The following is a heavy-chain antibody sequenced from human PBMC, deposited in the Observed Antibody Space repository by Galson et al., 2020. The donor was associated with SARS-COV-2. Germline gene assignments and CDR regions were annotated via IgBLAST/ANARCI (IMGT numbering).Heavy chain of an antibody. CDR2: IYYSGIT. V-gene: IGHV4-39*07. CDR1: GGSISSSSYY. J-gene: IGHJ6*02. D-gene: IGHD3-3*01. Sequence: SETLSLTCTVSGGSISSSSYYWGWIRQPPGKGLEWIGSIYYSGITYYNPSLKSRVTISVDTSKNQFSLKLSSVTAADTAVYYCAREPALYDFWSGYYTPNYYYGMDVWGQGTTVTVSS. CDR3: AREPALYDFWSGYYTPNYYYGMDV.